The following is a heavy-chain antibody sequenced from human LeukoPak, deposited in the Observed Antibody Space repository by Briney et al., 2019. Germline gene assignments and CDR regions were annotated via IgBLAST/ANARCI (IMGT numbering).Heavy chain of an antibody. Sequence: SETLSLTCTVSGDSISSGYYFWSWIRQPAGKGLEWIGRIYTSGSTNYNPSLKSRLTMSMDTSKNQFSLKLSSVTAADTAVYYCARTYDFWSGYQNWFDPWGQGTLVTVSS. CDR2: IYTSGST. CDR1: GDSISSGYYF. CDR3: ARTYDFWSGYQNWFDP. V-gene: IGHV4-61*02. J-gene: IGHJ5*02. D-gene: IGHD3-3*01.